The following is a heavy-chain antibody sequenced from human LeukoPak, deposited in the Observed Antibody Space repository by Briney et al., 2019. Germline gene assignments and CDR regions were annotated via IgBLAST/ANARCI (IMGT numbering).Heavy chain of an antibody. V-gene: IGHV3-23*01. D-gene: IGHD2-2*01. CDR3: AKSADIVVVPAATLFDY. Sequence: PGGSLRLSCAASGFTFSSYAMSWVRRAPGKGLEWVSGISGSGGSTYYADSVKGRLTISRDNSRNTLYLQMNSLRAEDTAVYYCAKSADIVVVPAATLFDYWGQGTLVTVSS. CDR2: ISGSGGST. CDR1: GFTFSSYA. J-gene: IGHJ4*02.